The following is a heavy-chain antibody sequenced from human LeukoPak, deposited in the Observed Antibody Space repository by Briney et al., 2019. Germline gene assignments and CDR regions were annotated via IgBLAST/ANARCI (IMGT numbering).Heavy chain of an antibody. CDR3: AKGRPGAFDI. V-gene: IGHV3-7*03. J-gene: IGHJ3*02. CDR1: GFPLGRYW. Sequence: GGFLRLSCVASGFPLGRYWMTWVRQAPGKGLEWVASLNQDETEKKFADSVKGRFTISRDNSKNTLYLQMNSLRAEDTAVYYCAKGRPGAFDIWGQGTMVTVSS. CDR2: LNQDETEK.